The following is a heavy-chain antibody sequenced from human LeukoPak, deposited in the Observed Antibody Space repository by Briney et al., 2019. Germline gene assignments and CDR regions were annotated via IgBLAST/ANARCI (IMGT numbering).Heavy chain of an antibody. D-gene: IGHD5-18*01. CDR1: GGSISSGDYY. J-gene: IGHJ4*02. CDR3: ARDGRKKDTAIY. CDR2: IYYSGST. Sequence: PSQTLSLTCTVSGGSISSGDYYWSWIRQPPGKGLEWIGYIYYSGSTYYNPSLKSRVTIPVDTSKNQFSLKLSSVTAADTAVYYCARDGRKKDTAIYWGQGTLVTVSS. V-gene: IGHV4-30-4*01.